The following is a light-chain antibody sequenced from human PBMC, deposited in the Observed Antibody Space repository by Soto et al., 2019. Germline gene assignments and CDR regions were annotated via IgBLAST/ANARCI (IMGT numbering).Light chain of an antibody. CDR2: DAS. CDR1: QDISNY. V-gene: IGKV1-33*01. Sequence: DLQMTQSPSSLSASVGDRVTIICQASQDISNYLNWYQQKPGKDPKLLIYDASNLETGVPSRFSGSGSGTDFTFTISSLQPEDIATYYCQQYDNLPLTFGGGTKVEIK. J-gene: IGKJ4*01. CDR3: QQYDNLPLT.